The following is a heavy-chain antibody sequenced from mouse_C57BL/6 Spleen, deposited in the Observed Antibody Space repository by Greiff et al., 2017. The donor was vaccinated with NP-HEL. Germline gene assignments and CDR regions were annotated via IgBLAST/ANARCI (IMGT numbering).Heavy chain of an antibody. J-gene: IGHJ3*01. CDR1: GYAFTNYL. Sequence: QVQLKESGAELVRPGTSVKVSCKASGYAFTNYLIEWVKQRPGQGLEWIGVINPGSGGTNYNEKFKGKATLTADKSSSTAYMQLSSLTSEDSAVYFCALSGNYHAWFAYWGQGTLVTVSA. CDR2: INPGSGGT. D-gene: IGHD2-1*01. V-gene: IGHV1-54*01. CDR3: ALSGNYHAWFAY.